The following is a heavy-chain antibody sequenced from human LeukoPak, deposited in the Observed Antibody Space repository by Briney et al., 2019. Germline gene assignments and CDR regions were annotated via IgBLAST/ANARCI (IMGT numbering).Heavy chain of an antibody. CDR1: GFTFSSYE. D-gene: IGHD3-22*01. V-gene: IGHV3-48*03. Sequence: GGSPRLSCAASGFTFSSYEMNWVRQAPGKGLEWVSYISRSGRTIYYADSVKGRFTISRDNSKKTMYLQMNSLRAEDTAVYHCVRDPGPYYYDSSGYRNSKYFDYWGQGTLVTVP. CDR2: ISRSGRTI. CDR3: VRDPGPYYYDSSGYRNSKYFDY. J-gene: IGHJ4*02.